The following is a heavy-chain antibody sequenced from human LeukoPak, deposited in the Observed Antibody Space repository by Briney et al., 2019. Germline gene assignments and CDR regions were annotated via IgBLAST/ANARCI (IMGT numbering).Heavy chain of an antibody. Sequence: ASVKVSCKASGYTFTSYGISWVRQAPGQGLEWMGWINPNSGGTNYAQKFQGRVTMTRDTSISTAYMDLSRLRSDDTAVYYCARGSIVGATFDYFDYWGQGTLVAVSS. V-gene: IGHV1-2*02. CDR2: INPNSGGT. CDR3: ARGSIVGATFDYFDY. J-gene: IGHJ4*02. CDR1: GYTFTSYG. D-gene: IGHD1-26*01.